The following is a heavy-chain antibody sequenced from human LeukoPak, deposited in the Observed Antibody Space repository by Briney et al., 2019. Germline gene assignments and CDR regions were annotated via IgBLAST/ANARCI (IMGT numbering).Heavy chain of an antibody. Sequence: GGSLRLSCAASGFTFSSYSMLWVRQAPGKGLEWVSYISSSSSTIYYADSVKGRFTISRDNAKNSLYLQMNSLRAEDTAVYYCARVSNYYGSGNYQKQFDYWGQGTLVTVSS. CDR1: GFTFSSYS. CDR2: ISSSSSTI. CDR3: ARVSNYYGSGNYQKQFDY. V-gene: IGHV3-48*01. J-gene: IGHJ4*02. D-gene: IGHD3-10*01.